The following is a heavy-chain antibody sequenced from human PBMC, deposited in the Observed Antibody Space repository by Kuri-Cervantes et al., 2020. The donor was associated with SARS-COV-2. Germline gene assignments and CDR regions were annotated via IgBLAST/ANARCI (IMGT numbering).Heavy chain of an antibody. CDR3: AAYYNDMTGSKRFDP. V-gene: IGHV1-69*13. CDR1: GGTFNRYA. J-gene: IGHJ5*02. Sequence: SVKVSCKASGGTFNRYAISWVRQAPGQGLEWMGDIIPLFGATEYAQNFQGRGTITADESTSKAFMELRILRSEDTAMYYCAAYYNDMTGSKRFDPWGQGTLVTVSS. D-gene: IGHD3-22*01. CDR2: IIPLFGAT.